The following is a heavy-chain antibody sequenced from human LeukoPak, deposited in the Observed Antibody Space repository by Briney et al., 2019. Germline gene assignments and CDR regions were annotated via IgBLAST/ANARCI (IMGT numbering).Heavy chain of an antibody. V-gene: IGHV3-21*01. CDR1: GFTFSSYS. CDR2: ISSSSSYI. D-gene: IGHD6-13*01. J-gene: IGHJ4*02. Sequence: GGSLRLSCAASGFTFSSYSMNWVRQAPGKGLEWVSSISSSSSYIYYADSVKGRFTISRDNAKNSLYLQMNSLRAEDTAVYYCARVFEWGIAAPFDYWGQGTLVTVSS. CDR3: ARVFEWGIAAPFDY.